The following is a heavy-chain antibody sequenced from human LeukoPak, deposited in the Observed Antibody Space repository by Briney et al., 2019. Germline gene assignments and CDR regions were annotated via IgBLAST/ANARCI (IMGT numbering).Heavy chain of an antibody. CDR2: INPNSGGT. Sequence: ASVKVSCKTSGYTFTGYYMHWVRQAPGQGLEWMGWINPNSGGTNYAQKLQGRVTMTTDTSTSTAYMELRSLRSDDTAVYYCASLIWFGGNNDYWGQGTLVTVSS. J-gene: IGHJ4*02. V-gene: IGHV1-2*02. CDR3: ASLIWFGGNNDY. D-gene: IGHD3-10*01. CDR1: GYTFTGYY.